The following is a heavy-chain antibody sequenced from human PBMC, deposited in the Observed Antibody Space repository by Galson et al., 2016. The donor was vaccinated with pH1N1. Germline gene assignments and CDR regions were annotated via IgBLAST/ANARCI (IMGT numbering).Heavy chain of an antibody. Sequence: SVKVSCKASGYIFTKYYMHWVRQAPAQGLEWMGVIDPSTGGTTYSAKLQGRLTITSDTATSTVDMQFSDLRPEDTAIYFCATFNGPAGSSFDHWGQGTLATVSS. D-gene: IGHD6-13*01. CDR1: GYIFTKYY. CDR2: IDPSTGGT. J-gene: IGHJ4*02. CDR3: ATFNGPAGSSFDH. V-gene: IGHV1-46*04.